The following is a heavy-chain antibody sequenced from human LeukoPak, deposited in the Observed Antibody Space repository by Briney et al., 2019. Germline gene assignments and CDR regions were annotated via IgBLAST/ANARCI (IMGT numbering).Heavy chain of an antibody. CDR3: ARDHYGDYVFDY. Sequence: GGSLRLSCAASGFTFSTYWMHWVRQAPGKGLVWVPRINSDGSGTTYADSVEGRFTISRDNAKNTLYLQMNSLRAEDTAVYYCARDHYGDYVFDYWGQGTLVTVSS. J-gene: IGHJ4*02. V-gene: IGHV3-74*01. CDR1: GFTFSTYW. CDR2: INSDGSGT. D-gene: IGHD4-17*01.